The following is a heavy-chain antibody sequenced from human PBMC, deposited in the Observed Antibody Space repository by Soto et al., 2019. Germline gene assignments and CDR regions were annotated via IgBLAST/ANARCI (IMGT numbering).Heavy chain of an antibody. CDR1: GGSVRSAGYY. CDR2: IHYIEST. Sequence: QVQLQESGPGLVKPSETLSRTCTVSGGSVRSAGYYCRWIRQPPGHGVEWIGYIHYIESTNYDTSLKSRVIMSVDTPKNEFSLKITCVTAADTAVYDCARGLMLGDGPYYYYGLDVWVQGTTVTVSS. V-gene: IGHV4-61*08. J-gene: IGHJ6*02. D-gene: IGHD1-26*01. CDR3: ARGLMLGDGPYYYYGLDV.